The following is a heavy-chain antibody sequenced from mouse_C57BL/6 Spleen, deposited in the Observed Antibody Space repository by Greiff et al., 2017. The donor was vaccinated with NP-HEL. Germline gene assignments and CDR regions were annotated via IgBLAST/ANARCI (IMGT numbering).Heavy chain of an antibody. CDR3: APDGYYRYFDV. CDR1: GYAFSSSW. CDR2: IYPGDGDT. D-gene: IGHD2-3*01. J-gene: IGHJ1*03. Sequence: VQLQQSGPELVKPGASVKISCKASGYAFSSSWMNWVKQRPGKGLEWIGRIYPGDGDTNYNGKFKGKATLTADKSSSTAYMQLRSLTSEDSAVYFCAPDGYYRYFDVWGTGTTVTVSS. V-gene: IGHV1-82*01.